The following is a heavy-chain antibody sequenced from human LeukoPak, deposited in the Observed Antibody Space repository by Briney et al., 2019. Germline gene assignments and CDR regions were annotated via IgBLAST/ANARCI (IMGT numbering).Heavy chain of an antibody. V-gene: IGHV3-30*03. CDR3: ARDNGLNWFDP. J-gene: IGHJ5*02. CDR2: ISYDGSNK. Sequence: GGSLRLSCAASGFTFSNYVIHWVRQAPGKGLEWVAVISYDGSNKYYADSVKGRFTISRDNSKNTLYLQMNSLRAEDTAVYYCARDNGLNWFDPWGQGTLVTVSS. CDR1: GFTFSNYV. D-gene: IGHD2-8*01.